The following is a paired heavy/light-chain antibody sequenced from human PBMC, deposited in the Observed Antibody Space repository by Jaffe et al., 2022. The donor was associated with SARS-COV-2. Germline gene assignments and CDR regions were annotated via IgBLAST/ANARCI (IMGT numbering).Heavy chain of an antibody. CDR3: ARHPRGGQRNWFDP. CDR2: IDYSGST. D-gene: IGHD3-16*01. CDR1: GGSISTRTYY. V-gene: IGHV4-39*01. J-gene: IGHJ5*02. Sequence: QLQLQESGPGLVKPSETLSLTCTVSGGSISTRTYYWGWIRQPPGKGLEWIGSIDYSGSTYYNPSLKSRVTISVDTSKNQFSLKLTSVTAAETSVYYCARHPRGGQRNWFDPWGQGTLVTVSP.
Light chain of an antibody. CDR1: KLGDEF. CDR3: QAWDSSTVV. Sequence: SSELTQPPSVSVSPGQTASITCSGDKLGDEFACWYQQKPGQSPRLIIYQDNKRPSGIPDRFSGSNSGTTATLTISGTQVMDEADYYCQAWDSSTVVFGGGTKLTVL. J-gene: IGLJ2*01. CDR2: QDN. V-gene: IGLV3-1*01.